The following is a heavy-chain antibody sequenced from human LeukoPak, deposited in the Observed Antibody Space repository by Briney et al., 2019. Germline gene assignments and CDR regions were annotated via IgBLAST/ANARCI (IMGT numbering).Heavy chain of an antibody. D-gene: IGHD4-23*01. J-gene: IGHJ4*02. CDR1: GGTFSSYA. CDR3: ARQGYSGHSQGAADY. Sequence: SVKVSCKASGGTFSSYAISWVRQAPGQGLEWMGGIIPIFGTANYAQKFQGRVTITADESTSTAYMELRSLRSDDTAVYYCARQGYSGHSQGAADYWGQGTLVTVSS. CDR2: IIPIFGTA. V-gene: IGHV1-69*01.